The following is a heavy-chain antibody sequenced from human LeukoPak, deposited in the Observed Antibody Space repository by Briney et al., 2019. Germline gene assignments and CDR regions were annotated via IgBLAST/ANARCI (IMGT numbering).Heavy chain of an antibody. D-gene: IGHD5-24*01. CDR1: GGSISSGSYY. V-gene: IGHV4-61*02. CDR3: ASARDGYNWSY. Sequence: SGTLSLTCTVSGGSISSGSYYWSWIRQPAGKGLEWIGRIYTSGSTNYNPSLKSRVTISVDTSKNQFSLKLSSVTAADTVVYYCASARDGYNWSYWGQGTLVTVSS. J-gene: IGHJ4*02. CDR2: IYTSGST.